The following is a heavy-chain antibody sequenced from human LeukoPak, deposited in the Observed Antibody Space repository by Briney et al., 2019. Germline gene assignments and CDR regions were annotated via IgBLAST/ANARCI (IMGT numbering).Heavy chain of an antibody. V-gene: IGHV3-21*01. CDR2: ISSSSYI. Sequence: GGSLRLSCAASGFTFSSYSMNWVRQAPGKGLEWVSSISSSSYIYYADSVKGRFTISRDNAKNSLYLQMNSLRAEDTAVYYCARGASSSGWSFDYWGQGTLVTVSS. J-gene: IGHJ4*02. D-gene: IGHD6-19*01. CDR3: ARGASSSGWSFDY. CDR1: GFTFSSYS.